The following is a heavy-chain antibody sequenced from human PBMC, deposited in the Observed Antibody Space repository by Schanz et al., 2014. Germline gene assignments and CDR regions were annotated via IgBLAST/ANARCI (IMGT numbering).Heavy chain of an antibody. CDR2: ISDSGGSK. V-gene: IGHV3-23*01. J-gene: IGHJ6*02. CDR3: AKGMGYCSGGTCYDYYYYGLDV. CDR1: GFTFNSYA. Sequence: VQMLESGGGMVQPGRSLRLSCAASGFTFNSYAMTWVRQAPGKGLEWVSSISDSGGSKYYADSVKGRFTISRDNSENTQYLQMNSMSADDTAVFYCAKGMGYCSGGTCYDYYYYGLDVWGQGTTVTVSS. D-gene: IGHD2-15*01.